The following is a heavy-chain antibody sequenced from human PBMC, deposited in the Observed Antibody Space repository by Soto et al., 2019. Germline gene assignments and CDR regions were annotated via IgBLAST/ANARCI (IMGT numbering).Heavy chain of an antibody. J-gene: IGHJ4*02. D-gene: IGHD3-22*01. Sequence: GGSLRLSCAASGFTFSSYGLHWVRQAPGTGLEWVAVIWYDGSNKYYADSVKGRFTISRDNSKNTLYLQMNSLRAEDTAVYYCARDHYYDSSGYLGGPTFDHWGQGTLVTVSS. CDR2: IWYDGSNK. V-gene: IGHV3-33*01. CDR1: GFTFSSYG. CDR3: ARDHYYDSSGYLGGPTFDH.